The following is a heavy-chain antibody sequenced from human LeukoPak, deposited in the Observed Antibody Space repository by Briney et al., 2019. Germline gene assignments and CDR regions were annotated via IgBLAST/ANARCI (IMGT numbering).Heavy chain of an antibody. CDR3: ARGRGRWGYYYMDV. Sequence: SETLSLTCAVYGGSFSGYYWSWIRQPPGKGLEWIGEINHSGSTNYNPSLKSRVTISVDTSKNQFSLKLSSVTAADTAVYYCARGRGRWGYYYMDVWGKGTTVTVSS. J-gene: IGHJ6*03. V-gene: IGHV4-34*01. D-gene: IGHD4-23*01. CDR1: GGSFSGYY. CDR2: INHSGST.